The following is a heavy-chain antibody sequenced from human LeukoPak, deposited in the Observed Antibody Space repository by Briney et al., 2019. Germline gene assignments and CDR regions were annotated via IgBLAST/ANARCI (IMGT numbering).Heavy chain of an antibody. CDR1: GFAFSGYS. CDR3: APTATSDSGSFRPA. CDR2: IGSSSKYI. V-gene: IGHV3-21*01. D-gene: IGHD3-10*01. Sequence: PGGSLRLSCVASGFAFSGYSMNWVRQAPGKGLEWVSCIGSSSKYIYYADSVKGRFTISRDNAKNSLYLQMNSLRAEDTAEYYCAPTATSDSGSFRPALGQGTLVTVSS. J-gene: IGHJ5*02.